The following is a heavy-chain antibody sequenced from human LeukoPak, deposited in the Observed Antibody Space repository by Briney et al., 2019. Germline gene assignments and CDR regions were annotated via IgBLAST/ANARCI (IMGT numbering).Heavy chain of an antibody. CDR2: INTDGSIT. Sequence: GGSLRLSCAASGFTFSYYWMHWGRQAPGKGLVWVSHINTDGSITNYADSVKGRFTISRDNAKNTLYLQMNSLRAEDTAVYYCARVMVTTGFGYWGQGTLVTVSS. V-gene: IGHV3-74*01. CDR1: GFTFSYYW. CDR3: ARVMVTTGFGY. J-gene: IGHJ4*02. D-gene: IGHD4-17*01.